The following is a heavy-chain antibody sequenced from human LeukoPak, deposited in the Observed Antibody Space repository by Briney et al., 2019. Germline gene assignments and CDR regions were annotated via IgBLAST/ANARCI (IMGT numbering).Heavy chain of an antibody. CDR2: VYTSGST. CDR3: AKSPSGRGGYNWCDP. Sequence: SETLSLTCTVSGGSISGYYWSWIRQPAAKGLEWIGRVYTSGSTNYNPSLKGRVTMSIDTSKNQFSLNLSSVTAADTAVYYCAKSPSGRGGYNWCDPWGQGTLVTVSS. CDR1: GGSISGYY. V-gene: IGHV4-4*07. D-gene: IGHD3-16*01. J-gene: IGHJ5*02.